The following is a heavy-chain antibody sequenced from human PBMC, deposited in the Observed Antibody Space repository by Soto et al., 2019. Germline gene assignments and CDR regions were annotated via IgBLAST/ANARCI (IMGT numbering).Heavy chain of an antibody. D-gene: IGHD5-12*01. V-gene: IGHV1-69*13. CDR3: AREVTVASYSFDF. J-gene: IGHJ4*02. CDR2: IIPIFNSA. Sequence: SVKVSCKASGGTFNNYALSWVRQAPGQGLEWMGGIIPIFNSANYAQKFQGRVTITADDSTSTAYMELRSLRPDDTAVYYCAREVTVASYSFDFWGQGTLVTVSS. CDR1: GGTFNNYA.